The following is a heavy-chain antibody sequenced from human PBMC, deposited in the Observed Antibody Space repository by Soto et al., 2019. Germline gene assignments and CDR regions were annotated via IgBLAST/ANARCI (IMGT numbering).Heavy chain of an antibody. Sequence: EVQLLESGGGLIQPGGSLRLSCAASGFTFSSYAMSWVRQAPGKGLDWVSTISGDATKTYYADSVKGRFTISRDNSKNTLYLQMNSLRVEDTAVYFCATEDPVAYFDFWGQGALVAVSS. CDR2: ISGDATKT. J-gene: IGHJ4*02. V-gene: IGHV3-23*01. D-gene: IGHD2-15*01. CDR3: ATEDPVAYFDF. CDR1: GFTFSSYA.